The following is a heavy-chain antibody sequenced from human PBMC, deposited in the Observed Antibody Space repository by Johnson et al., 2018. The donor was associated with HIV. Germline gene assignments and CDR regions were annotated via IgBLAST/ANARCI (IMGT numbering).Heavy chain of an antibody. J-gene: IGHJ3*02. CDR2: IRYDGSNK. Sequence: QVQLVESGGGVVQPGRSLRLSCAASGFSLSSYAMHWVRQAPGKGLEWVAFIRYDGSNKYYADSVKGRFTISRDNSKNTLYLQMNSLRAEDTAVYYCAKDLEEGQQWLIGAFDIWGQGTMVTVSS. D-gene: IGHD6-19*01. V-gene: IGHV3-30*02. CDR3: AKDLEEGQQWLIGAFDI. CDR1: GFSLSSYA.